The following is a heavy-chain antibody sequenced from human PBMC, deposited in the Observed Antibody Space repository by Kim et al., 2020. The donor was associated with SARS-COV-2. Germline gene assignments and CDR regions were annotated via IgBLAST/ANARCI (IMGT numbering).Heavy chain of an antibody. Sequence: SETLSLTCTVSGGSTITSAYFWDWVRQPPGKGLEWIGSIYYSGTTSYNPSLKNRLTISVDTSNNQFSLKLDSVAAADTAVYFCVGHRGCSWTGG. CDR2: IYYSGTT. V-gene: IGHV4-39*01. D-gene: IGHD6-13*01. CDR3: VGHRGCSWT. J-gene: IGHJ1*01. CDR1: GGSTITSAYF.